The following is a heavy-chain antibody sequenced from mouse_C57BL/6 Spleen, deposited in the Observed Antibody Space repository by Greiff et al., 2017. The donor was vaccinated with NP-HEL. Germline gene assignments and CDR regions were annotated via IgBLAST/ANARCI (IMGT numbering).Heavy chain of an antibody. CDR2: IDPSDSET. CDR1: GYTFTSYW. D-gene: IGHD1-1*01. V-gene: IGHV1-52*01. Sequence: QVQLQQPGAELVRPGSSVKLSCTASGYTFTSYWMHWVKQRPIQGLEWIGNIDPSDSETHYNQKFKDKATLTVDKSSSTAYMQLSSLTSEDSAVYDCARFYYGSSPYFDYWGQGTTLTVSS. J-gene: IGHJ2*01. CDR3: ARFYYGSSPYFDY.